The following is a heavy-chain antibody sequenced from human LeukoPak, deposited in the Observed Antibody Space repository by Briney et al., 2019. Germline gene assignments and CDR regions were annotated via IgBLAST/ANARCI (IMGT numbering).Heavy chain of an antibody. CDR3: ARATGLRSFDY. CDR2: ISSSSSYI. V-gene: IGHV3-21*01. CDR1: GFTFSSYS. D-gene: IGHD2-8*02. J-gene: IGHJ4*02. Sequence: GGSLRLSCAASGFTFSSYSMTSVRQAPGKGLEWVSSISSSSSYIYYADSVKGRFTISRDNAKNSLYLQMNSLRAEDTAVYYCARATGLRSFDYWGQGTLVTVSS.